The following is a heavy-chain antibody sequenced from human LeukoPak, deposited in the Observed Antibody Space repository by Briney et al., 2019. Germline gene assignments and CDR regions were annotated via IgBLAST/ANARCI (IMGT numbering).Heavy chain of an antibody. CDR3: VTSTGYFNTWGAFDI. D-gene: IGHD2-15*01. Sequence: ASVKVSCKASRFTFTAFYMHWVRQAPGQGLEWMAWINLSSGGTNYAQKFRGRVTMTRDSSISTAYMELTSLRSDDTAIYYCVTSTGYFNTWGAFDIWGQGTMVTVSS. J-gene: IGHJ3*02. V-gene: IGHV1-2*02. CDR1: RFTFTAFY. CDR2: INLSSGGT.